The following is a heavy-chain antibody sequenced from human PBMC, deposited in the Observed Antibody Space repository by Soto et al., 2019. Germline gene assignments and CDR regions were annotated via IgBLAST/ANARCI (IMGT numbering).Heavy chain of an antibody. J-gene: IGHJ6*02. V-gene: IGHV3-23*01. CDR1: GFTFNNYA. CDR2: ISASGGTT. D-gene: IGHD2-2*01. CDR3: AKGVDSVVVPASVLGYYYGMDV. Sequence: GGSLRLSCAASGFTFNNYAMSWVRQAPGKGLDWVSGISASGGTTCYGDSVKGRFTISRDNSKKTLYLQMNSLRAEDTAVYYCAKGVDSVVVPASVLGYYYGMDVWGQGTTVTVSS.